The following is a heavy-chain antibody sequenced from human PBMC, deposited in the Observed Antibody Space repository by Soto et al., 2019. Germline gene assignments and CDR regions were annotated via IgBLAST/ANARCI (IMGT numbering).Heavy chain of an antibody. D-gene: IGHD5-12*01. CDR3: ERDPEEMATIPDYFDY. Sequence: GGSLRLSCAASGFTFSSYAIHWVRQAPGTGLEWVAVISYDGRNKYYSDSVKGRFTISRDNSQNTLYLQMHSLRAEDTAVYYCERDPEEMATIPDYFDYWGQGTLVTVSS. CDR1: GFTFSSYA. V-gene: IGHV3-30*04. J-gene: IGHJ4*02. CDR2: ISYDGRNK.